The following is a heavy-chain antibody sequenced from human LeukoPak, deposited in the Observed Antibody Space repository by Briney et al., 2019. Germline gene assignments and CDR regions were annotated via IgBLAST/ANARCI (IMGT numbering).Heavy chain of an antibody. D-gene: IGHD1-1*01. CDR1: GFTFSTYA. V-gene: IGHV3-33*01. CDR2: IWYDGIDK. Sequence: GRSLRLSCAASGFTFSTYAMHWVRQAPGKGLEWVAVIWYDGIDKYYADSVKGRFTISRDNSKNTLYLQMNSLRAEDTAVYYCARDTRTDYFDYWGQGTLVTVSS. J-gene: IGHJ4*02. CDR3: ARDTRTDYFDY.